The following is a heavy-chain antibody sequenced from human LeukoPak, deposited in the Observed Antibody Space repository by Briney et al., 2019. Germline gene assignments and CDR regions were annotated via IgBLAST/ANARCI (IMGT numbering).Heavy chain of an antibody. V-gene: IGHV1-69*06. D-gene: IGHD4-17*01. CDR1: GGTFSSYT. Sequence: SVKVSCKASGGTFSSYTISWVRQAPGQGLEWMGGIIPLFGTPDYAQKFQDRLTITADKSTSTAYMELSSLRSEDTAVYYCARAGYGDSDFDYWGQGTLVTVSS. CDR2: IIPLFGTP. CDR3: ARAGYGDSDFDY. J-gene: IGHJ4*02.